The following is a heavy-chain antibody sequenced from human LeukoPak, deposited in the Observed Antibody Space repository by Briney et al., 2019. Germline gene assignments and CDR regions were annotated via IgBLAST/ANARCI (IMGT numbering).Heavy chain of an antibody. Sequence: PGGSLRLSCASSGLTFSNYWMHWVRQAPGKGLVWVSRINRDGSRKEYADSVKGRFTISRDNAKNTLYLQMNSLRAEDTAVYYCAGETSVGYWGQGTLVTVSS. CDR1: GLTFSNYW. V-gene: IGHV3-74*01. CDR2: INRDGSRK. D-gene: IGHD4-23*01. CDR3: AGETSVGY. J-gene: IGHJ4*02.